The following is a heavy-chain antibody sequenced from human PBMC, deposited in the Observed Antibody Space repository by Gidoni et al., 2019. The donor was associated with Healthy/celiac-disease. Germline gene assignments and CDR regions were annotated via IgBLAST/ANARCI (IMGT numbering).Heavy chain of an antibody. D-gene: IGHD6-19*01. CDR3: AKGGFGVAVAGSDAFDI. CDR1: GFTFDDYA. J-gene: IGHJ3*02. V-gene: IGHV3-9*01. CDR2: ISWNSGSI. Sequence: EVQLVESGGGLVQPGRSLSLSCAASGFTFDDYAMHWVRQAPGKGLEWVSGISWNSGSIGYADSVKGRFTIFRDNAKNSLYLQMNSLRAEDTALYYCAKGGFGVAVAGSDAFDIWGQGTMVTVSS.